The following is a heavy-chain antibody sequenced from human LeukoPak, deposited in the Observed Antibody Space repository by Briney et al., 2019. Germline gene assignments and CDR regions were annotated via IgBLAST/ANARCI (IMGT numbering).Heavy chain of an antibody. CDR3: ARKDGGYSNYVDY. CDR1: SRSFSGYY. J-gene: IGHJ4*02. D-gene: IGHD4-17*01. Sequence: PSETLSLTCAVYSRSFSGYYWSWIRQPPGKGLEWIGEINHSGSTNYNPSLKSRVTMSGDTSKNQFSLKLSSVTAADTAVYYCARKDGGYSNYVDYWGQGTLVTVSS. V-gene: IGHV4-34*01. CDR2: INHSGST.